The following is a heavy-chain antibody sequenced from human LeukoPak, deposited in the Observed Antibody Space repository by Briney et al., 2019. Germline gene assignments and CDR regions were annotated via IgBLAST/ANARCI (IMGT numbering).Heavy chain of an antibody. V-gene: IGHV3-23*01. CDR3: AKKVDCSSTSCYGPWFDP. Sequence: SGGSLRLSCAASGFTFSSYAMSWVRQAPGKGLEWVSAISGSGGSTYYADSVKGRFTISRDNSKNTLYLQMNSLRAEDTAVYYCAKKVDCSSTSCYGPWFDPWGQGTLDTVSS. CDR1: GFTFSSYA. J-gene: IGHJ5*02. D-gene: IGHD2-2*01. CDR2: ISGSGGST.